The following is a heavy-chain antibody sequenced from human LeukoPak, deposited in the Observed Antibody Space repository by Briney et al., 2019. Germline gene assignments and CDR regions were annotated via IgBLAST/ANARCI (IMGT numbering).Heavy chain of an antibody. CDR3: ARELIGAAFDY. J-gene: IGHJ4*02. CDR2: ISNDGSTK. D-gene: IGHD6-25*01. Sequence: GGSLRLSCAASGFTFSSYGMHWVRQAPGKGLEWVAVISNDGSTKYYADSLKGRFTISRDNSKNTLYLQMTSLRGEDTAVYYCARELIGAAFDYWGQGTLVTVSS. CDR1: GFTFSSYG. V-gene: IGHV3-30*19.